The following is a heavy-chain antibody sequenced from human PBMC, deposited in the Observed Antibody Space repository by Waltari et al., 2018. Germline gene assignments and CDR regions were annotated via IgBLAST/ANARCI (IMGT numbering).Heavy chain of an antibody. CDR2: SSADSSSR. V-gene: IGHV3-21*01. J-gene: IGHJ4*02. D-gene: IGHD3-16*01. Sequence: EVQLVESGGGLVKPGGSLRLSCAASGFSFSTYSMNWVRQAPGKGLEWISSSSADSSSRHYAESVKGRFTVSRDNAKNSLSLQINSLRAEDTAVYYCASGGWGFYLGYWGQGALVTVSS. CDR3: ASGGWGFYLGY. CDR1: GFSFSTYS.